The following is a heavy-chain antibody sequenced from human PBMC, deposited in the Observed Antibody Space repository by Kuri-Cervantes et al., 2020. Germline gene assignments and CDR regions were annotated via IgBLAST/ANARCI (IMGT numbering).Heavy chain of an antibody. V-gene: IGHV3-30*03. CDR3: ARGGWLQFS. CDR2: ISYDGSNK. CDR1: GFTFSSYG. D-gene: IGHD5-24*01. J-gene: IGHJ4*02. Sequence: GESLKISCAASGFTFSSYGMHWVRQAPGKGLEWVAVISYDGSNKYYADSVKGRFTISRDNAKNSLYLQMNSLRAEDTAVYYCARGGWLQFSWGQGTLVTVSS.